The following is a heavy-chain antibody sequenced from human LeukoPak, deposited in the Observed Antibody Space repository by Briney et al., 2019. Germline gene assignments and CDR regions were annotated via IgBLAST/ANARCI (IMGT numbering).Heavy chain of an antibody. J-gene: IGHJ4*02. V-gene: IGHV4-34*01. D-gene: IGHD2/OR15-2a*01. CDR3: VTHPSNSWYYFDY. CDR2: INHSGST. Sequence: SETLSLTCAVYGGSFSGYYWSWVRQPPGKGLEWIGEINHSGSTKYSPSLESRLTISVDTSKNQVSLKLTSVTAADTAVYYCVTHPSNSWYYFDYWDQGSLVTVSS. CDR1: GGSFSGYY.